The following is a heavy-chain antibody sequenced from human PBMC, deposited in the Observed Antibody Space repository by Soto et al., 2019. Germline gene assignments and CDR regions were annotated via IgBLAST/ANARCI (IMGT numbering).Heavy chain of an antibody. Sequence: PSETLSLTCTVSGGSISSYYWSWIRQPPGKGLEWIGYIYYSGSTNHNPSLKSRVTISVDTSKNQFSLKLSSVTAADTAVYYCARGVRYRTFDYWGQGTLVTVSS. V-gene: IGHV4-59*01. CDR2: IYYSGST. D-gene: IGHD3-10*01. J-gene: IGHJ4*02. CDR3: ARGVRYRTFDY. CDR1: GGSISSYY.